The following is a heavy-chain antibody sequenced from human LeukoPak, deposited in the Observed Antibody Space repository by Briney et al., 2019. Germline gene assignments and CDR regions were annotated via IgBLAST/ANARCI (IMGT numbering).Heavy chain of an antibody. D-gene: IGHD3-16*01. CDR3: ARDWGGVSYYFDY. J-gene: IGHJ4*02. CDR1: GFTFSSYS. CDR2: ISRSSTTI. Sequence: GSLRLSCAASGFTFSSYSMNWVRQAPGKGLEWVSYISRSSTTIYYADSVKGRFTISRDNAENSLYLQMNSLRDEDTAVYYCARDWGGVSYYFDYWGQGTLVTVSS. V-gene: IGHV3-48*02.